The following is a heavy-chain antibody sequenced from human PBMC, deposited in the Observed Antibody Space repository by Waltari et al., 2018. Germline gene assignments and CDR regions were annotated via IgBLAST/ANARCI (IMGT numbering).Heavy chain of an antibody. J-gene: IGHJ5*02. CDR1: GGPITMSNSF. CDR2: INHSGNT. V-gene: IGHV4-39*06. CDR3: VRDRERVALLNWFDP. Sequence: RLQLQESGPGLLKPSETPSLTCTVSGGPITMSNSFWGWIRQPPGKGLEWIGSINHSGNTYYNPSLKNGVTISVDRSKNQFSLKVNSVTAADTAVYYCVRDRERVALLNWFDPWGQGTLVTVSS. D-gene: IGHD2-15*01.